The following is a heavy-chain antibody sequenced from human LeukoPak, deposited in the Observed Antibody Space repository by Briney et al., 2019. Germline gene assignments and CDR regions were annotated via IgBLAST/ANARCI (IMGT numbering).Heavy chain of an antibody. CDR3: ARAPTGWNHVHSLDY. V-gene: IGHV1-2*02. J-gene: IGHJ4*02. D-gene: IGHD1-14*01. CDR1: GYTFTGYY. CDR2: INPNSGGT. Sequence: ASVKVSCKASGYTFTGYYMHWVRQATGQGLEWMGCINPNSGGTNYAQKFQGRVTMTRDTSISTAYMELSRLRSDDTAVYYCARAPTGWNHVHSLDYWGQGTLVTVSS.